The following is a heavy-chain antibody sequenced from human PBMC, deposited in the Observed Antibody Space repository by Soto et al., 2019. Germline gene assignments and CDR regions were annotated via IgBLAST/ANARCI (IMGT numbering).Heavy chain of an antibody. CDR3: ARDREGYSYGSYYFDY. CDR1: GGSISSGGYY. J-gene: IGHJ4*02. CDR2: IYYSGST. V-gene: IGHV4-31*03. Sequence: SETLSLTCTVSGGSISSGGYYWSWIRQHPGKGLEWIGYIYYSGSTYYNPSLKSRVTISVDTSKNQFSLKLSSVTAADTAVYYCARDREGYSYGSYYFDYWGQGTLVTVSS. D-gene: IGHD5-18*01.